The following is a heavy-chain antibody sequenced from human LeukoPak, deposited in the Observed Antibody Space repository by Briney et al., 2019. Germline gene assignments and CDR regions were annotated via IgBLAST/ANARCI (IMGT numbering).Heavy chain of an antibody. CDR2: ISSSSSYI. V-gene: IGHV3-21*01. CDR1: GFTFSSYS. CDR3: ARPEAYGDYG. D-gene: IGHD4-17*01. J-gene: IGHJ4*02. Sequence: PGGSLRLSCAASGFTFSSYSMNWVRRAPGRGLEWVSSISSSSSYIYYADSVKGRFTISRDNAKNSLYLQMNSLRAEDTAVYYCARPEAYGDYGWGQGTLVTVSS.